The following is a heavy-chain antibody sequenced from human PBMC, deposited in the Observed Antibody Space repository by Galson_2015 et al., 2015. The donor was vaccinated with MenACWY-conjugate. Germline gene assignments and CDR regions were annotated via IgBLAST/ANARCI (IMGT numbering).Heavy chain of an antibody. J-gene: IGHJ1*01. CDR1: GFTFTAYS. CDR2: ISPTGSTI. V-gene: IGHV3-48*02. CDR3: ARSYASTMAPDDDYFEH. D-gene: IGHD3-10*01. Sequence: SLRLSCAASGFTFTAYSMSWVRQAPGKGLEWVSYISPTGSTIYYADSLKGRFTISRDIAKNSLHLQMNNLRDEDTAVYYCARSYASTMAPDDDYFEHWGQGTLVTVSS.